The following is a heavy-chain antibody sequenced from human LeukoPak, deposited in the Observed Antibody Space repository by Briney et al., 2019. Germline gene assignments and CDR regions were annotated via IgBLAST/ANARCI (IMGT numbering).Heavy chain of an antibody. CDR3: ARDPSSWNGFFDS. Sequence: GGSLRLSCEASGFTFRSYWMHRVRQAPGKGLMWVSRIETDGSSTNYADSVKGRFTISRDNARNTVYLQMNSLRADDTAVYYCARDPSSWNGFFDSWGQGTLVTVSS. CDR1: GFTFRSYW. CDR2: IETDGSST. D-gene: IGHD6-13*01. J-gene: IGHJ4*02. V-gene: IGHV3-74*01.